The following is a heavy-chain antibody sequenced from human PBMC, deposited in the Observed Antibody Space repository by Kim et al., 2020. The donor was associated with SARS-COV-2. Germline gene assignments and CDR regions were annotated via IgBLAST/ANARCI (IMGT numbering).Heavy chain of an antibody. CDR2: IYYSGST. D-gene: IGHD6-19*01. CDR3: ARDPGEEWSSGWFDY. Sequence: SETLSLTCTVSGGSISSYYWSWIRQPPGKGLEWIGYIYYSGSTNYNPSLKSRVTISVDTSKNQFSLKLSSVTAADTAVYYCARDPGEEWSSGWFDYWGQGTLVTVSS. V-gene: IGHV4-59*01. J-gene: IGHJ4*02. CDR1: GGSISSYY.